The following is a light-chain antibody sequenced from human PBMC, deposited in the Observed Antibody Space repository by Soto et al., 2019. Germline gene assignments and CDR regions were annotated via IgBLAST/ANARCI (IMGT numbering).Light chain of an antibody. CDR3: HQYTDSPPWT. V-gene: IGKV3-20*01. Sequence: EIVLTQSPPTRLLFPGEGATLSCRASRGLGTNALAWNQQKPAQAPRLLIYGASSRATGTPDRFRGSGSGTDFTLTISRLEPEDFAVYYCHQYTDSPPWTFGQGTKVDIK. CDR1: RGLGTNA. J-gene: IGKJ1*01. CDR2: GAS.